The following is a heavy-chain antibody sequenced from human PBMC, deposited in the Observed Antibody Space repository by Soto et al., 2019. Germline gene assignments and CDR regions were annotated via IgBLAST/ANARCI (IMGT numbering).Heavy chain of an antibody. V-gene: IGHV3-30-3*01. Sequence: VQLVESGGGVVQPGRSLRLSCAASGFTFSNYAIHWVRQAPGKGLEWVAVISYDGSNRYYADSVKGRFTISRDNSKNTLYLQMNSLRAEDTAVYYCARDGYSSGWRGPFDYWGQGTLVTVSS. CDR2: ISYDGSNR. CDR3: ARDGYSSGWRGPFDY. D-gene: IGHD6-19*01. J-gene: IGHJ4*02. CDR1: GFTFSNYA.